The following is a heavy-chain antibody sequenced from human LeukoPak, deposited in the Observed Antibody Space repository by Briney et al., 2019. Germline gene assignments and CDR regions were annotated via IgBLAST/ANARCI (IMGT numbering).Heavy chain of an antibody. J-gene: IGHJ4*02. CDR2: ISDSGDGT. D-gene: IGHD2-15*01. CDR3: ARALYPNAGLFDY. V-gene: IGHV3-23*01. CDR1: GFTFRTYA. Sequence: PGVSLRLSCAASGFTFRTYAMSWVRQAPGKGLEWVSGISDSGDGTYYAESVKGRFTISRDNSKNTVFLQMNSLRADDTAKYYCARALYPNAGLFDYWGQGTLVTVSS.